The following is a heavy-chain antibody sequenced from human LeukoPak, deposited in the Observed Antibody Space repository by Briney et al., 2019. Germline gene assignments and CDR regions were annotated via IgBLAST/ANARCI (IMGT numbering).Heavy chain of an antibody. V-gene: IGHV4-39*01. CDR2: ISYSGST. D-gene: IGHD3-22*01. J-gene: IGHJ4*02. CDR1: GGSISSGGYY. CDR3: ARLQFDTSGYYPNFDY. Sequence: SETLSLTCTVSGGSISSGGYYWGWIRQPPGKGLEWIGNISYSGSTYYNPSLKSRVTISVDTSKNQFSLKLSSVTAADTAVYYCARLQFDTSGYYPNFDYWGQGTLVTVSS.